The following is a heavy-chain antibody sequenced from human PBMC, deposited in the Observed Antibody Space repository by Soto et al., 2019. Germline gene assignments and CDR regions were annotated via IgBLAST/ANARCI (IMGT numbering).Heavy chain of an antibody. CDR2: IGWNGDII. D-gene: IGHD6-19*01. V-gene: IGHV3-9*01. Sequence: EVQVVESGGGLVQPGRSLRLSCAGSGFTLDDYAMHWVRLSPGKGPEWVSGIGWNGDIIGYADSVKGRFTVSRDTAKNSLYLQMDSLRPEDTALYFCAKESAGYSSGWLAMDVGGHGTTVTVSS. CDR3: AKESAGYSSGWLAMDV. CDR1: GFTLDDYA. J-gene: IGHJ6*02.